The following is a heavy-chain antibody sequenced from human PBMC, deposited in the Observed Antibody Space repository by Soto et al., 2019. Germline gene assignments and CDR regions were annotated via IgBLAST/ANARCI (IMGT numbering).Heavy chain of an antibody. V-gene: IGHV3-23*01. CDR2: ISGSGGST. D-gene: IGHD2-15*01. J-gene: IGHJ4*02. CDR1: GFTFSSYA. Sequence: GGSLRLSCAATGFTFSSYAVSWVRQAPGKGLEWVSAISGSGGSTYYADSVKGRFTISRDNSKNTLYLQMNSLRAEDTAVYYCAKAEYCSGGSCYPEVDYWGQGTLVTVSS. CDR3: AKAEYCSGGSCYPEVDY.